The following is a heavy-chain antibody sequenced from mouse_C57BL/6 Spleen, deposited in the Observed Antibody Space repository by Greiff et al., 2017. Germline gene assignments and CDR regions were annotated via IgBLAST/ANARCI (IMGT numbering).Heavy chain of an antibody. CDR3: ARDMGRDFDY. J-gene: IGHJ2*01. V-gene: IGHV3-6*01. D-gene: IGHD4-1*01. Sequence: EVKLMESGPGLVKPSQSLSLTCSVTGYSITSGYYWNWIRQFPGNKLEWMGYISYDGSNNYNPSLKNRISITRDTSKNQFFLKLNSVTTEDTATYYCARDMGRDFDYWGQGTTRTVSS. CDR1: GYSITSGYY. CDR2: ISYDGSN.